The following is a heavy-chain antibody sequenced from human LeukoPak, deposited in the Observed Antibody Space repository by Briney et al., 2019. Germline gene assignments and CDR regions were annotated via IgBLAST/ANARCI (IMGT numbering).Heavy chain of an antibody. Sequence: GASVKVSCKASGYTFTSYGISWVRRAPGQGLEWMGWISAYNGNTNYAQKLQGRVTMTTDTSTSTAYMELRSLRSDDTAVYYCARAGFLEWLSLSSSYYYGMDVWGQGTTVTVSS. J-gene: IGHJ6*02. V-gene: IGHV1-18*01. CDR2: ISAYNGNT. CDR1: GYTFTSYG. CDR3: ARAGFLEWLSLSSSYYYGMDV. D-gene: IGHD3-3*01.